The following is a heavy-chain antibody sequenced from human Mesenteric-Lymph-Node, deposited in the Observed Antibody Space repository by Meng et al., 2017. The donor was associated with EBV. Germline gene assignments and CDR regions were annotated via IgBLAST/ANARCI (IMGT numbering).Heavy chain of an antibody. V-gene: IGHV3-23*01. CDR1: GFTFSSFP. Sequence: EAQLLESGGGLVQPGGSLRLPCAASGFTFSSFPMSWVRQAPGKGLEWVSSISNSGGSTYYAGSVKGRFTISRDNSKNTLYLQMNSLKAEDTAVYYCAKSRLRGVAGTYSTSYYFDYWGQGTLVTVSS. D-gene: IGHD1-26*01. J-gene: IGHJ4*02. CDR3: AKSRLRGVAGTYSTSYYFDY. CDR2: ISNSGGST.